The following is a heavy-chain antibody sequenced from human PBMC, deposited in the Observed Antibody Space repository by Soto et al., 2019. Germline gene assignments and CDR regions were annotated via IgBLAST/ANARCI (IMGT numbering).Heavy chain of an antibody. D-gene: IGHD2-8*01. CDR1: GFTFSNYA. CDR3: VRGMVYAVWYYFDS. V-gene: IGHV3-30-3*01. Sequence: PGGSLRLSCAASGFTFSNYAMNWVRQAPGKGLEWVAVMSYDGSNEYYADSVKGRFTISRDNSKNTLYLQMNSLRAEDTAVYYCVRGMVYAVWYYFDSWGQGTLVTVSS. CDR2: MSYDGSNE. J-gene: IGHJ4*02.